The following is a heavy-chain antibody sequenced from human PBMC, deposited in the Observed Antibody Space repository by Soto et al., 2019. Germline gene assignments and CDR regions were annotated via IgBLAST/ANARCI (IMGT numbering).Heavy chain of an antibody. CDR1: GYSFTSYW. Sequence: GESLKISCKGYGYSFTSYWISWVRQMPGKGLEWMGRIDPSDSYTNYSPSFQGHVTISADKSISTAYLQWSSLKASDTAMYYCARHLMVATARSGMDVWGQGTTVTVSS. V-gene: IGHV5-10-1*01. CDR2: IDPSDSYT. D-gene: IGHD5-12*01. CDR3: ARHLMVATARSGMDV. J-gene: IGHJ6*02.